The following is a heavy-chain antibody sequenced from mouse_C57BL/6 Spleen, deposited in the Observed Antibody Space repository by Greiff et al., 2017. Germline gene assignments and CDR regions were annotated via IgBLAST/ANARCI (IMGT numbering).Heavy chain of an antibody. D-gene: IGHD1-1*02. CDR3: ARGGWTYAMDY. CDR1: GYTFTDYY. V-gene: IGHV1-26*01. Sequence: EVQLQQSGPELVKPGASVKISCKASGYTFTDYYMNWVKQSHGKSLEWIGDINPNNGGTSYNQKFKGKATLTVEKSSSTAYMELRSLTSEDSAVYYGARGGWTYAMDYWGQGTSVTVSS. CDR2: INPNNGGT. J-gene: IGHJ4*01.